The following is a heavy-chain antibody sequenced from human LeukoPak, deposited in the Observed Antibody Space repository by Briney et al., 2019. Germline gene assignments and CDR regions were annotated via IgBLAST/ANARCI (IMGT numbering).Heavy chain of an antibody. Sequence: PGESLRLSCVASGFTFSYYSMNSVRQAPGMGLEWVSSISSSSTYMYYADSVKGRLTISRDNAKNSLYLQLNSLRAEDTAMYYCTKVSYKELYSYDNSYFDQWGQGTLVTVSS. CDR2: ISSSSTYM. D-gene: IGHD3-22*01. V-gene: IGHV3-21*06. CDR3: TKVSYKELYSYDNSYFDQ. CDR1: GFTFSYYS. J-gene: IGHJ4*02.